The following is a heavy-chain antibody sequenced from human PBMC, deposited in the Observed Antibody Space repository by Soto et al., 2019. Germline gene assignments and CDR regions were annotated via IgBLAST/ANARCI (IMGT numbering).Heavy chain of an antibody. V-gene: IGHV3-21*01. Sequence: EVQLVESGGGLVKPGGSLRLSCAASGFTFSSYSMNWVRQAPGKGLEWVSSISSSSSYIYYADSVKGRFTISRDNAKTSLYLQMNSLRAEDTAVYYCARDYGDYGTNWFDPWGQGTLVTVSS. CDR1: GFTFSSYS. CDR2: ISSSSSYI. J-gene: IGHJ5*02. D-gene: IGHD4-17*01. CDR3: ARDYGDYGTNWFDP.